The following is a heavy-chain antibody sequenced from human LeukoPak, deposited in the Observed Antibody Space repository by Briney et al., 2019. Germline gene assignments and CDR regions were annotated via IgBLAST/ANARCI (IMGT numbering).Heavy chain of an antibody. CDR2: ISGGGSNT. V-gene: IGHV3-23*01. D-gene: IGHD3-22*01. J-gene: IGHJ4*02. CDR3: ARHSSGNLQPFDS. Sequence: GGSLRLSCAASGFTFSNYAMSWVRQAPGKGLEWVSGISGGGSNTHYADSVKGRFTISRDNSKNTPYLQMNSLGAEDTGVYYCARHSSGNLQPFDSWGQGTLVSVSS. CDR1: GFTFSNYA.